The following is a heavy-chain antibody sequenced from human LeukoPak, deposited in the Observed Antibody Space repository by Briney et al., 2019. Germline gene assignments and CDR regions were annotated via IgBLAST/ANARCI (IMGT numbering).Heavy chain of an antibody. V-gene: IGHV4-59*12. CDR2: IYYSGST. J-gene: IGHJ4*02. Sequence: SETLSLTCTVSGGSISSYYWSWIRQPPGKGLEWIGYIYYSGSTNYNPSLKSRVTISVDTSKNQFSLKLSSVAAADTAVYYCARVRCSGGSCYYDYWGQGTLVTVSS. CDR1: GGSISSYY. D-gene: IGHD2-15*01. CDR3: ARVRCSGGSCYYDY.